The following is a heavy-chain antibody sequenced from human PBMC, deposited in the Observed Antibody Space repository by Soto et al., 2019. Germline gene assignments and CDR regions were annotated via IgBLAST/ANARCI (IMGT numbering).Heavy chain of an antibody. V-gene: IGHV4-30-4*01. CDR1: GASIRSGDSY. D-gene: IGHD3-9*01. CDR3: ARDGGGPLLQYFSASLNGMDV. J-gene: IGHJ6*02. Sequence: SETLSLTCTVSGASIRSGDSYWSWIRQAPGRGLEWIGYIYYSGSTYYNPSLKSRPSISVDTSKNQFSLELSFVTAADTAVYYCARDGGGPLLQYFSASLNGMDVWGQGTTVTVSS. CDR2: IYYSGST.